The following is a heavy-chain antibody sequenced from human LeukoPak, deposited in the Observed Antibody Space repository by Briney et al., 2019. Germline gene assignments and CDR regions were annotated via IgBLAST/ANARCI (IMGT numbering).Heavy chain of an antibody. CDR1: GYTLTSYY. J-gene: IGHJ3*02. D-gene: IGHD4-17*01. Sequence: ASVKVSCKASGYTLTSYYMHWVRQAPGQGLEWMGIINPSGGSTSYAQKFQGRVTMTRDTSTSTVYMELSSLRSEDTAVYYCARANGDNDAFDIWGQGTMVTVSS. CDR3: ARANGDNDAFDI. V-gene: IGHV1-46*01. CDR2: INPSGGST.